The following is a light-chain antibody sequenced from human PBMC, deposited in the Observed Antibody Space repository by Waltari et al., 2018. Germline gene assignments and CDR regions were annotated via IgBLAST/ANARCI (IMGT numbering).Light chain of an antibody. CDR2: RNN. Sequence: QSVLTQPPSASGTPGQRVTISCSGSSSNIGSNTVNWSQQLPGTAPKLLLYRNNNRPSGVADRFSGSKSGTSASLAISGLQSEDEADYYCAAWDDSLNGWVFGGGTKLTVL. CDR3: AAWDDSLNGWV. J-gene: IGLJ3*02. V-gene: IGLV1-44*01. CDR1: SSNIGSNT.